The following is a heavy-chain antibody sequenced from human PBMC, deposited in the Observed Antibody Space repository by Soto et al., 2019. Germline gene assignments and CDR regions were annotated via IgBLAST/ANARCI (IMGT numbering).Heavy chain of an antibody. CDR3: ARYRQTLLAAPYYFDS. CDR1: GFTFSSNS. Sequence: EVQLVESGGGMVKPGRSLRLSCAASGFTFSSNSMNWVRQAQGKGLEWVSSISGTSNFIYYADSIKGRFTISRDNAKNSLYLQMNSLRAEDTAVYYCARYRQTLLAAPYYFDSWGQGTLVTVSS. V-gene: IGHV3-21*01. CDR2: ISGTSNFI. J-gene: IGHJ4*02. D-gene: IGHD6-6*01.